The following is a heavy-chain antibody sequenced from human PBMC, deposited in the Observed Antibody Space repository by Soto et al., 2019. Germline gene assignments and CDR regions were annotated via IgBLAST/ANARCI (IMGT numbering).Heavy chain of an antibody. CDR1: GYTFTTYA. J-gene: IGHJ5*02. CDR2: INAGNGNT. V-gene: IGHV1-3*01. CDR3: ARGRYDFRSGYYNTDWFDP. D-gene: IGHD3-3*01. Sequence: QVQLVQSGAEVKKPGASVKVSCKASGYTFTTYAMHWVRQAPGQRLEWMGWINAGNGNTKYSQKFQGRVTITRDTSASTAYMELSSLGSDDTAVYYCARGRYDFRSGYYNTDWFDPWGQGTLVTVSS.